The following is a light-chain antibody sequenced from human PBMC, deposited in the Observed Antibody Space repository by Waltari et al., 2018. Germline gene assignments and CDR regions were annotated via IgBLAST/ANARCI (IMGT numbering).Light chain of an antibody. CDR3: CSYAGSSTYV. J-gene: IGLJ1*01. Sequence: QSALTQPASVSGSPGQSIPIPCTGTSSDVGSYNLVSWYQQHPGKAPKLMIYEGSKWPSGVSNRFSGSKSGNTASLTISGLQAEDEADYYCCSYAGSSTYVFGTGTKVTVL. CDR1: SSDVGSYNL. V-gene: IGLV2-23*01. CDR2: EGS.